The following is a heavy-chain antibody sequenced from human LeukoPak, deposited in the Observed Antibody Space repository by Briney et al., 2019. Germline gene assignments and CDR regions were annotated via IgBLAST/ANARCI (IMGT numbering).Heavy chain of an antibody. D-gene: IGHD2-15*01. J-gene: IGHJ6*03. CDR1: GGTFSSYA. Sequence: SVKVSCKASGGTFSSYAISWVRQAPGQGLEWMGGIIPIFGTANYAQKFQGRVTITADESTSTAYMELSSLRSEDTAVYYCARDLGYCSGGSCYDSHYYYMDVWGKGPRSPSP. CDR3: ARDLGYCSGGSCYDSHYYYMDV. V-gene: IGHV1-69*13. CDR2: IIPIFGTA.